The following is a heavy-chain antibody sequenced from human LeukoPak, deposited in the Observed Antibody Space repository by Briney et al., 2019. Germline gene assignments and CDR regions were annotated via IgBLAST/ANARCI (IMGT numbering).Heavy chain of an antibody. Sequence: SETLSLTCAVYGGSFSGYYWSWIRQPPGKGLEWIGEINHSGSTNYNPSLKSRVTISVDTSKNQFSLKLGSVTAADTAVYYCAREGQGAFDYWGQGTLVTVSS. D-gene: IGHD1-26*01. J-gene: IGHJ4*02. CDR2: INHSGST. CDR1: GGSFSGYY. CDR3: AREGQGAFDY. V-gene: IGHV4-34*01.